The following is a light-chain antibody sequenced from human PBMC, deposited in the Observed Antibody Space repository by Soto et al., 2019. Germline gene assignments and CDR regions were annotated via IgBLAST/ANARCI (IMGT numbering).Light chain of an antibody. CDR3: QSYDSSLSPWV. CDR2: GNS. V-gene: IGLV1-40*01. CDR1: SSNIGAGYD. J-gene: IGLJ3*02. Sequence: QSVLTQPPSVSGAPGQRVTISCIGSSSNIGAGYDVHWYQQLPGTAPKLLIYGNSNRPSGVPDRFSGSKSGTSASLAITGLQAEDEADYYCQSYDSSLSPWVFGGGTKLTVL.